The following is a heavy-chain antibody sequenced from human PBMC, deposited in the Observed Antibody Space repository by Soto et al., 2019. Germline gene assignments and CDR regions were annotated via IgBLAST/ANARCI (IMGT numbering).Heavy chain of an antibody. J-gene: IGHJ6*02. V-gene: IGHV4-39*01. CDR1: GGSISSSSYY. Sequence: PSETLSLTCTVPGGSISSSSYYWGWIRQPPGKVLEWIGSIYYSGSTYYNPSLKSRVTISVDTSKNQFSLKLSSVTAADTAVYYCARLDSSSYPAWPLGMDVWGQGTTVT. CDR2: IYYSGST. CDR3: ARLDSSSYPAWPLGMDV. D-gene: IGHD6-13*01.